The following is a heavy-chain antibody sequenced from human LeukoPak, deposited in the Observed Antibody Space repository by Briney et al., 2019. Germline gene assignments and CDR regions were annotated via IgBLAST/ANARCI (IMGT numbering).Heavy chain of an antibody. Sequence: GASVKVSCKVSGYTFTCYYMHWVRQAPGQGLEWMGWINPNSGGTNYAQKFQGRVTMTRDTSISTAYMELSRLRSDDTAVYYCARGPFYCSSTSCFPYFDYWGQGTLVTVSS. CDR1: GYTFTCYY. CDR3: ARGPFYCSSTSCFPYFDY. V-gene: IGHV1-2*02. CDR2: INPNSGGT. J-gene: IGHJ4*02. D-gene: IGHD2-2*01.